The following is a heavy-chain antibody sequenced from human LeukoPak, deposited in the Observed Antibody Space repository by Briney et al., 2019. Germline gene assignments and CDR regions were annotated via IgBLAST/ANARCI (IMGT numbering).Heavy chain of an antibody. D-gene: IGHD3-22*01. V-gene: IGHV1-69*06. Sequence: SVKVSCKASGGTFSNYAFSWVRQAPGQGLEWMGGIIPIFGTANYAQKFQGRVTITADKSTSTAYMELSSLRSEDTAVYYCARAGYYYDSSGYYFGYNWFDPWGQGTLVTVSS. J-gene: IGHJ5*02. CDR3: ARAGYYYDSSGYYFGYNWFDP. CDR2: IIPIFGTA. CDR1: GGTFSNYA.